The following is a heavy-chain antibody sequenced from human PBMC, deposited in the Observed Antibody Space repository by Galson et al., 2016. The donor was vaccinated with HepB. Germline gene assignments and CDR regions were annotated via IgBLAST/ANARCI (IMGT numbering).Heavy chain of an antibody. CDR1: GDSISSGDNY. Sequence: TLSLTCTVSGDSISSGDNYWSWIRQHPGKVLEWIGYIYYSGSTYYNPSLKSRVTISVDTSKNQFSLKLSSVTAADTAVYYCARVRDCTSTNCYCFDPWGQETLVTVSS. V-gene: IGHV4-31*03. J-gene: IGHJ5*02. D-gene: IGHD2-2*01. CDR3: ARVRDCTSTNCYCFDP. CDR2: IYYSGST.